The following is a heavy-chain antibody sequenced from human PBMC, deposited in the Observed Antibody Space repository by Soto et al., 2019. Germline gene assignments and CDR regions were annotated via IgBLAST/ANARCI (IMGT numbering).Heavy chain of an antibody. J-gene: IGHJ4*02. CDR3: AKDNGSGLPYYFDY. CDR1: GFTFDDYA. Sequence: EVQLVESGGGLVQPGRSLRLSCAASGFTFDDYAMHWVRQAPGKGLEWGSGISWNSGSIGYADSVKGRFTISRDNAKNSLYLQMNSLRAEDTALYYCAKDNGSGLPYYFDYWGQGTLVTVSS. D-gene: IGHD6-19*01. V-gene: IGHV3-9*01. CDR2: ISWNSGSI.